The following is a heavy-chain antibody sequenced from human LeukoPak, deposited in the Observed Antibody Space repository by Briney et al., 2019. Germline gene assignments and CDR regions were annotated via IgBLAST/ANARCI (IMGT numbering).Heavy chain of an antibody. V-gene: IGHV3-23*01. CDR1: GFTFSNYA. J-gene: IGHJ6*03. CDR3: AKGGARPTGYYYYMDV. CDR2: ITHSGGST. Sequence: GGSLRLSCAASGFTFSNYAMSWVRQAPGKGLEWVSSITHSGGSTFYADSVKGRFTISRDNSKNTLFLQMNSLRAEDTAVYYCAKGGARPTGYYYYMDVWGKGTTVTVSS.